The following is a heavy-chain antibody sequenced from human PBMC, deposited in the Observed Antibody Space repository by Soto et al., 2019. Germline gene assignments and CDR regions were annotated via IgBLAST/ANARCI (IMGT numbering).Heavy chain of an antibody. CDR3: ARFQYTVVTPFDL. V-gene: IGHV4-59*01. D-gene: IGHD2-21*02. Sequence: QVQLQESGPGLVEPSETLSLTCTVSGGSLTNYFWTWIRQSPGKGLEWIAYIRYSGKTDYNPSLKSRVTTSLDTPMNQFSLKLTSVTAADTAMYYCARFQYTVVTPFDLWGQGTMVIVSS. CDR1: GGSLTNYF. CDR2: IRYSGKT. J-gene: IGHJ3*01.